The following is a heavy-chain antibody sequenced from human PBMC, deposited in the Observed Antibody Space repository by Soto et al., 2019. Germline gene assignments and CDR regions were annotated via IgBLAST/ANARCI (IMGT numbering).Heavy chain of an antibody. Sequence: ASVKVSCKASGYTFTYRYLHWVLQAPGQALEWMGWITPFNGNTNYAQKFQDRVTITRDRSMSTAYMELSSLRSEDTAMYYCASSPYVWGSYRYNYFDYWGQGTLVTVSS. D-gene: IGHD3-16*02. CDR1: GYTFTYRY. CDR3: ASSPYVWGSYRYNYFDY. CDR2: ITPFNGNT. V-gene: IGHV1-45*02. J-gene: IGHJ4*02.